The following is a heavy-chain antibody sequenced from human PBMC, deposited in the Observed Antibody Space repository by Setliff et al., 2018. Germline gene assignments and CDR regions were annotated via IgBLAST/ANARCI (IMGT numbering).Heavy chain of an antibody. Sequence: PSETLSLTCNVSGASASSHYWDWIRQPPGKGLEWIGHIYTSGSTNYNPSLKSRVTISVDASKNQLSLNLRSVTAADTAVYYCARAISGWYSAHYYYMDVWGKGTTVTVSS. D-gene: IGHD6-19*01. CDR1: GASASSHY. V-gene: IGHV4-4*08. J-gene: IGHJ6*03. CDR2: IYTSGST. CDR3: ARAISGWYSAHYYYMDV.